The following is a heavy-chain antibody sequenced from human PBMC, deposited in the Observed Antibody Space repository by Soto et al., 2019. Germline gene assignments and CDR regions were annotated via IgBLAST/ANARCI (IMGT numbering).Heavy chain of an antibody. V-gene: IGHV1-69*06. D-gene: IGHD3-9*01. Sequence: SVKVSCKASGGTFSSYAISWVRQAPGQGLEWMGGIIPIFGTANYAQKFQGRVTITADKSTSTAYMELSSLRSEDTAVYYCARDLMYYDILTGYHRVNYGMDVWGQGTTVTVSS. CDR1: GGTFSSYA. J-gene: IGHJ6*02. CDR2: IIPIFGTA. CDR3: ARDLMYYDILTGYHRVNYGMDV.